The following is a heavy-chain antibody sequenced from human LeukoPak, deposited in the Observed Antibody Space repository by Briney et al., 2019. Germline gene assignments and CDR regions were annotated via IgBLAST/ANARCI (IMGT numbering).Heavy chain of an antibody. CDR3: ASGYSYDLFDY. CDR1: GGSMTIDNYY. J-gene: IGHJ4*02. V-gene: IGHV4-39*07. D-gene: IGHD5-18*01. Sequence: PSETLSLTCTVSGGSMTIDNYYWGWIRQPPGKGLQWIGSINYSGNTYYNPSLKSRVTISVDTSKNQFSLKLSSVTAADTAVYYCASGYSYDLFDYWGQGTLVTVSS. CDR2: INYSGNT.